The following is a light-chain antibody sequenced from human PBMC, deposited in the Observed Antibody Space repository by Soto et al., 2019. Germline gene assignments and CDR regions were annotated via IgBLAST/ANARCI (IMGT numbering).Light chain of an antibody. CDR1: SSDVGGYNY. V-gene: IGLV2-11*01. CDR2: DGS. CDR3: CSYAGSPRYV. Sequence: QSALTQPRSVSGSPGQSVTISCTGTSSDVGGYNYVSWYQQHPGKAPKVMIYDGSERPSGVPERFSGSKSGNTASLTISGLRAEDEADYYCCSYAGSPRYVFGTGTKVTVL. J-gene: IGLJ1*01.